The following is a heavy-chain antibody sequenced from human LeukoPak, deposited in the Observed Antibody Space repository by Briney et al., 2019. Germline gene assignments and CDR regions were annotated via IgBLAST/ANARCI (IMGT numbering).Heavy chain of an antibody. D-gene: IGHD6-13*01. J-gene: IGHJ4*02. V-gene: IGHV3-23*01. CDR1: GFTFNSYA. CDR3: AKGLVRGKGAAGTSFDY. Sequence: GGSLRLSCAASGFTFNSYAMSWVRQAPGKGLEWVSGISGSGGSTYYADSVKGRFTISRDNSKNTLYLQMNSLRAEDTAVYYCAKGLVRGKGAAGTSFDYWGQGTLVTVSA. CDR2: ISGSGGST.